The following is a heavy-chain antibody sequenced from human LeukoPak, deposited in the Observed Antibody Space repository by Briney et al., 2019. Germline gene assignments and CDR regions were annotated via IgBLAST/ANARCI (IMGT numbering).Heavy chain of an antibody. V-gene: IGHV3-53*01. D-gene: IGHD6-6*01. J-gene: IGHJ4*02. CDR3: ARESSSPDSFRREYYFDY. CDR2: IYSGGST. Sequence: GGSLRLSCAASGFTVSSNYMSWVRQAPGKGLEWVSVIYSGGSTYYADSVKGRFTISRDNSKNTLYLQMNSLRAEDTAVYYCARESSSPDSFRREYYFDYWGQGTLVTVSS. CDR1: GFTVSSNY.